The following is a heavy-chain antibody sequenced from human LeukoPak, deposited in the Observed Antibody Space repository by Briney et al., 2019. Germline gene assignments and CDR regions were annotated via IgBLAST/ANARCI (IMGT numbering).Heavy chain of an antibody. D-gene: IGHD3-9*01. J-gene: IGHJ3*02. CDR1: GGSISSYY. Sequence: PSETLSLTCTVSGGSISSYYWSWIRQPPGKGLEWIGYIYYSGSTNYNPSLKSRVTISVDTSKNQFSLKLSSVTAANTAVYYCARWDAGYDILTGYYPHAFDIWGQGTMVTVSS. CDR2: IYYSGST. V-gene: IGHV4-59*08. CDR3: ARWDAGYDILTGYYPHAFDI.